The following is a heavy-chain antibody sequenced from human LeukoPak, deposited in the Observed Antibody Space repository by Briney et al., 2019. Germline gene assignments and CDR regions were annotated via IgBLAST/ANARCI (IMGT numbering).Heavy chain of an antibody. CDR3: TTRACHAGGCSSSFYYYYGLHF. Sequence: SVKVSCKASGNSISNYAVSWVRQAPGQGFEWIGGIIPIFGTADYAQKFQGRVTITADQSTSTTYMALSSLKSEDTATYYCTTRACHAGGCSSSFYYYYGLHFWGQGTTVSVSS. V-gene: IGHV1-69*01. J-gene: IGHJ6*02. CDR1: GNSISNYA. D-gene: IGHD3-16*01. CDR2: IIPIFGTA.